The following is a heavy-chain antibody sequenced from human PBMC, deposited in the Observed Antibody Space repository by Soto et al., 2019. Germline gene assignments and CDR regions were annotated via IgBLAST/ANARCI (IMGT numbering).Heavy chain of an antibody. CDR1: GFSFSISP. CDR3: ARDPKTSGGQHRAFNYFDS. Sequence: GGSLRLSCAASGFSFSISPMHWVRQAPGKGPEWVALISYDGTNKFYADSVKGRFTISRDNSKSTLYLQVDSLRPEDAAVYYCARDPKTSGGQHRAFNYFDSWGQGTLVTVSS. CDR2: ISYDGTNK. V-gene: IGHV3-30-3*01. D-gene: IGHD2-15*01. J-gene: IGHJ4*02.